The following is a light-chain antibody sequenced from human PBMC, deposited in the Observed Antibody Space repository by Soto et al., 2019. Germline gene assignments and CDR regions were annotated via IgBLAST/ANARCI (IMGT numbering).Light chain of an antibody. J-gene: IGLJ2*01. CDR1: ISDIGCYNF. V-gene: IGLV2-14*01. CDR2: DVN. CDR3: ASYTRTTTLV. Sequence: QSVLTQPASVSGSPGQSITISCTGTISDIGCYNFISWYQHHPGKAPKLVIYDVNNRPSGISYRFSGSKSGNTASLTTSGRQAEDEAYYYCASYTRTTTLVFGGGTKLTVL.